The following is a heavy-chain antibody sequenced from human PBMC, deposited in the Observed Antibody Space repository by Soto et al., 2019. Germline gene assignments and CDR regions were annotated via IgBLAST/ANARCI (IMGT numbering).Heavy chain of an antibody. D-gene: IGHD3-22*01. Sequence: PSETLSLTCTVSGGSISSYYWSWIRQPAGKGLEWIGRIYTSGSTNYNPSLKSRVTMSVDTSKNQFSLKLSSVTAADTAVYYCARDVAYYYDSSGYPYFDYWGQGTLVTVSS. J-gene: IGHJ4*02. CDR2: IYTSGST. CDR1: GGSISSYY. CDR3: ARDVAYYYDSSGYPYFDY. V-gene: IGHV4-4*07.